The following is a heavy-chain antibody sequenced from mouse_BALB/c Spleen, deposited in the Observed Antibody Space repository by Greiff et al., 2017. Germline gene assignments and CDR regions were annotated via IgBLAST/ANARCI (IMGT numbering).Heavy chain of an antibody. V-gene: IGHV2-9*02. CDR1: GFSLTSYG. Sequence: QVQLKESGPGLVAPSQSLSITCTVSGFSLTSYGVHWVRQPPGKGLEWLGVIWAGGSTNYNSALMSRLSISKDNSKSQVFLKMNSLQTDDTAMYSCARDYYGSSYYFDNRGQGTTLTVSS. CDR2: IWAGGST. J-gene: IGHJ2*01. CDR3: ARDYYGSSYYFDN. D-gene: IGHD1-1*01.